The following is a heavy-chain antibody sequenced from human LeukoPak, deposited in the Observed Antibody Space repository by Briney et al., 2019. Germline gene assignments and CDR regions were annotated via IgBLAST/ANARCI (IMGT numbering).Heavy chain of an antibody. CDR2: IYYSGST. J-gene: IGHJ6*03. Sequence: SETLSLTGTVSGGSISSSSYYWGWIRQPPGKGLEWIGSIYYSGSTNYNPSLKSRVTMSVDTSKNQFSLKLSSVTAADTAVYYCARDKSNGDYDYYYYYMDVWGKGTTVTISS. D-gene: IGHD4-17*01. CDR1: GGSISSSSYY. CDR3: ARDKSNGDYDYYYYYMDV. V-gene: IGHV4-39*07.